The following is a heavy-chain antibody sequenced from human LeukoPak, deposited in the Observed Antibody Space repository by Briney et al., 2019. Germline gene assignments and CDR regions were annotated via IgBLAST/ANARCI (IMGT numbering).Heavy chain of an antibody. D-gene: IGHD3-22*01. Sequence: PGGSLRLSCAASEFTFSSYGMNWVRQAPGKGLEWVSSISSSSSYIYYADSVKGRFTISRDNAKNSLYLQMNSLRAEDTAVYYCARDRDNYYDSSGLFDYWGQGTLVTVSS. V-gene: IGHV3-21*01. CDR3: ARDRDNYYDSSGLFDY. J-gene: IGHJ4*02. CDR2: ISSSSSYI. CDR1: EFTFSSYG.